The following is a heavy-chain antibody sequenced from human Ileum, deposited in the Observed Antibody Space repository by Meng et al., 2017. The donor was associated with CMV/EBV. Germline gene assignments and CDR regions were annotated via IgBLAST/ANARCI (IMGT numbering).Heavy chain of an antibody. D-gene: IGHD5-18*01. CDR1: GFIFSTYT. CDR2: ISSSSANI. J-gene: IGHJ4*02. V-gene: IGHV3-21*01. Sequence: GGSLRLSCAASGFIFSTYTIHWVRQAPGKGLEWVSSISSSSANIYYAVSLEGRLTISRDNAKNSLYLQMNSLRAEATAVYYCARTRGYSYGFDYWGQGTLVTVSS. CDR3: ARTRGYSYGFDY.